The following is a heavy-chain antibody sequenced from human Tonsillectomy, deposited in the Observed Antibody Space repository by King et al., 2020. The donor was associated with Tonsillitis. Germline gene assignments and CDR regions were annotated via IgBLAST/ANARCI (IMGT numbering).Heavy chain of an antibody. CDR2: IWYDGSNK. J-gene: IGHJ2*01. CDR1: GFTFSSYG. CDR3: ARATLRYWYFDL. Sequence: VQLVESGGGVVQPGRSLRLSWAASGFTFSSYGMHWVRQAPGKGLEWLSVIWYDGSNKYYTDAVKGRFTISRDNSKNTLYLQMNSLRAEDTAVYYCARATLRYWYFDLWGRGTLVTVSS. D-gene: IGHD3-16*01. V-gene: IGHV3-33*08.